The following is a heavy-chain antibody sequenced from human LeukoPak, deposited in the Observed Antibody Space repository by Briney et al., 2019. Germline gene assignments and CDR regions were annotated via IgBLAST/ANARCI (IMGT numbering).Heavy chain of an antibody. CDR3: ARGGRLGFDP. CDR1: GGSISSGGYY. CDR2: ICYSGST. J-gene: IGHJ5*02. D-gene: IGHD2-21*01. Sequence: SETLSLTCTVSGGSISSGGYYWSWIRQHPGKGLEWIGYICYSGSTYYNPSLKSRVTISVDTSKNQFPLKLSSVTAADTAVYYCARGGRLGFDPWGQGTLVTVSS. V-gene: IGHV4-31*03.